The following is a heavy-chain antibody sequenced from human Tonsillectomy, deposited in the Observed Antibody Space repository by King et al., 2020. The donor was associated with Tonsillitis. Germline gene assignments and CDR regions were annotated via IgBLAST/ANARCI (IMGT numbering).Heavy chain of an antibody. CDR3: ASDLHVQHTISIFGTYYYSGMDV. V-gene: IGHV3-30*04. Sequence: QLVQSGGGVVQPGRSLRLSCAASGFTFSSYAMHWVRQAPGKGLEWVAVISYDGSNRYYADSVKGRFTISRDNSKNTLYLQMNSLRPEDTAVFYCASDLHVQHTISIFGTYYYSGMDVWGQGTTVTVSS. J-gene: IGHJ6*02. CDR2: ISYDGSNR. CDR1: GFTFSSYA. D-gene: IGHD3-3*01.